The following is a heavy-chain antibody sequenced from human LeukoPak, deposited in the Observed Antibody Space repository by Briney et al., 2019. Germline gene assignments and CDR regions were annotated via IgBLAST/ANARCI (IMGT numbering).Heavy chain of an antibody. CDR2: MKSNSGNT. Sequence: ASVKVSCKASGYSFTSYDINWVREATGQGLEWMGWMKSNSGNTGYAQKFQGRVTMTRNTSISTAYMELSSLRSEDTAVYYCARGFITYCSSTSCKRFDPWDQGTLVTVSS. CDR1: GYSFTSYD. V-gene: IGHV1-8*01. J-gene: IGHJ5*02. D-gene: IGHD2-2*01. CDR3: ARGFITYCSSTSCKRFDP.